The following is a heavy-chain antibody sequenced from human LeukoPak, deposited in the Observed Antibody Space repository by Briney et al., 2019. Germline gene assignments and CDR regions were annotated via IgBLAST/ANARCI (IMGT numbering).Heavy chain of an antibody. CDR1: GGSFSGYY. V-gene: IGHV4-34*01. J-gene: IGHJ5*02. CDR3: ARDVGSSSPSGWFDP. Sequence: SETLSLTCAVYGGSFSGYYWSWIRQPPGKGLEWIGEINHSGGTKYNPSLKSRVTISVDTSKNQFSLKLSSVTAADTAVYYCARDVGSSSPSGWFDPWGQGTLVTVSS. D-gene: IGHD6-6*01. CDR2: INHSGGT.